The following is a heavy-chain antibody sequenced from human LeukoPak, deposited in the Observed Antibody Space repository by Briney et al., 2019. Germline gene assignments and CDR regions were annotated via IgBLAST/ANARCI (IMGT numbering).Heavy chain of an antibody. V-gene: IGHV3-23*01. CDR3: AKDYAVGSIDY. Sequence: GGSLRLSCAASGFTFGNYEMNWVRQAPGKGLEWVSSISRSGESTFYADSVRGRFTISRDNSKNTVSLQMESLRAEDTALYYCAKDYAVGSIDYWGQGTLVTVSS. D-gene: IGHD3-16*01. CDR2: ISRSGEST. J-gene: IGHJ4*02. CDR1: GFTFGNYE.